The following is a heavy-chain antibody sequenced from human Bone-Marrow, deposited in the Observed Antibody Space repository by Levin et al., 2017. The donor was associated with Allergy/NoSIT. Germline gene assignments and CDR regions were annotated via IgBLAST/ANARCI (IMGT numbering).Heavy chain of an antibody. J-gene: IGHJ4*02. CDR3: ARDKESVVSRTLSAHPFDY. D-gene: IGHD4-23*01. CDR1: GFTFSSYW. Sequence: GGSLRLSCAASGFTFSSYWMSWVRQAPGKGLYFFFNIKQDGSEKYYVDSVKGRFTISRDNAKNSLYLQMNSLRAEDTAVYYCARDKESVVSRTLSAHPFDYWGQGTLVTVSS. V-gene: IGHV3-7*01. CDR2: IKQDGSEK.